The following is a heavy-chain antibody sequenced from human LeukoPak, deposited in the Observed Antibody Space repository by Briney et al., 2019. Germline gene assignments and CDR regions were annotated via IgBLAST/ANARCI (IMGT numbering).Heavy chain of an antibody. D-gene: IGHD1-26*01. J-gene: IGHJ4*02. Sequence: GGSLRLSCAASGFTVSSNYMSWVRQAPGKGLEWVSIIYSGGNTYYADSVKGRFTISRDNAKNSLYLQMNSLRAEDTAVYYCARANSGSYSRFDYWGQGTLVTVSS. CDR2: IYSGGNT. CDR1: GFTVSSNY. CDR3: ARANSGSYSRFDY. V-gene: IGHV3-53*01.